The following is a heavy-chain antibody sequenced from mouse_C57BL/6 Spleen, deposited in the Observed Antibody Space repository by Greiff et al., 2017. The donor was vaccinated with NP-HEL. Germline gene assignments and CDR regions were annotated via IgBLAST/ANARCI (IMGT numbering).Heavy chain of an antibody. CDR3: ARWGLEAMDY. Sequence: QVQLQQPGAELVMPGASVKLSCKASGYTFTSYWMHWVKQRPGQGLEWIGEIDPSDSYTNYNQKFKGKSTLTVDKSSSTAYMQLSSLTSEDSAVYYCARWGLEAMDYWGQGTSVTVSS. CDR1: GYTFTSYW. V-gene: IGHV1-69*01. J-gene: IGHJ4*01. D-gene: IGHD2-2*01. CDR2: IDPSDSYT.